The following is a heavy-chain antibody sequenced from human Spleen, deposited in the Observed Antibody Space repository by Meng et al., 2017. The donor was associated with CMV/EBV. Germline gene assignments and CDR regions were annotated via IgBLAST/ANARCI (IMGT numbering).Heavy chain of an antibody. CDR1: GFPFSSYG. CDR2: IRYDGSNK. D-gene: IGHD3-22*01. Sequence: SGFPFSSYGMHCVRQAPGKGLGWVAFIRYDGSNKYYADSVKGRFTISRDNSKNTLYLQMNSLRAEDTAVYYCAKDCDYYDSSGCFDYWGQGTLVTVSS. CDR3: AKDCDYYDSSGCFDY. V-gene: IGHV3-30*02. J-gene: IGHJ4*02.